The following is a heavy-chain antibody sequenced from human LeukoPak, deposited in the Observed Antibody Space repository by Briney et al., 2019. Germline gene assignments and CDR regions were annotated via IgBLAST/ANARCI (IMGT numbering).Heavy chain of an antibody. J-gene: IGHJ4*02. D-gene: IGHD1-26*01. CDR2: IYYSGST. CDR3: ARADPYDQRVGATMLDY. Sequence: KPSETLSLTCTVSGGSISSYYWSWIRQPPGKGLEWIGYIYYSGSTNYNPSLKSRVTISVDTSKNQFSLKLSSVTAADTAVYYCARADPYDQRVGATMLDYWGQGTLVTVSS. CDR1: GGSISSYY. V-gene: IGHV4-59*01.